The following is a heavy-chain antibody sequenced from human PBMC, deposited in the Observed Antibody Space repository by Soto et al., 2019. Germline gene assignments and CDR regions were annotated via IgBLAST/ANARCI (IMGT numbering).Heavy chain of an antibody. D-gene: IGHD3-3*01. CDR2: ISAYNGNT. J-gene: IGHJ4*02. CDR3: ARVGNDFWRGYYGPIDY. Sequence: QVQLVQSGAEVKKPGASVKVSCKASGYTFTTYGISWVRQAPGQGLEWMGWISAYNGNTNYAQKFQGTVTMTTDTSTSTAYKELRSLRSDDTAVYYCARVGNDFWRGYYGPIDYWGQGTLVTVSS. CDR1: GYTFTTYG. V-gene: IGHV1-18*01.